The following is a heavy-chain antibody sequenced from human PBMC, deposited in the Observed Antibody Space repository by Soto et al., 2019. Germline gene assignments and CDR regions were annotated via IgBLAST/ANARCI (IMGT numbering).Heavy chain of an antibody. V-gene: IGHV3-53*01. D-gene: IGHD6-13*01. CDR2: IYSGGST. Sequence: GGSLRLSCAASGFTVSSNYMSWVRQAPGKGLEWVSVIYSGGSTYYADSVKGRFTISRDNSKNTLCLQMNSLRAEDTAVYYCASVLAAGSTYYFDYWGQGTMVTVSS. CDR1: GFTVSSNY. J-gene: IGHJ4*02. CDR3: ASVLAAGSTYYFDY.